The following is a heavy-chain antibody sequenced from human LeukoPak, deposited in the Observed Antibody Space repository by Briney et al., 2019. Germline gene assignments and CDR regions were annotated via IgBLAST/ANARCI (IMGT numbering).Heavy chain of an antibody. V-gene: IGHV3-11*01. CDR2: LSGSGAST. Sequence: PGGSLRLSCAASGFTFSDYYMTWIRQAPGKGLEWVSYLSGSGASTFYADSVKGRFTIPRDNAKNTFYLQMNNLSAGDTAVYYCAREKGGLVPFDYWGQGTLVTVSS. CDR1: GFTFSDYY. D-gene: IGHD6-19*01. CDR3: AREKGGLVPFDY. J-gene: IGHJ4*02.